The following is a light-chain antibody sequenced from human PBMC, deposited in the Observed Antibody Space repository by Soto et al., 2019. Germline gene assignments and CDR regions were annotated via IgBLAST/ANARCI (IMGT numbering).Light chain of an antibody. CDR2: AAS. Sequence: DIQLPQSPSSLSASVGDRVTITCRASQGISSYLAWYQQKPGKVPKLLIYAASTLQAGVPSRLSGRGSGTDFTLTISSLQPEDVAPYYCQKYNSAPYTVGKGNKVEIK. CDR1: QGISSY. CDR3: QKYNSAPYT. J-gene: IGKJ2*01. V-gene: IGKV1-27*01.